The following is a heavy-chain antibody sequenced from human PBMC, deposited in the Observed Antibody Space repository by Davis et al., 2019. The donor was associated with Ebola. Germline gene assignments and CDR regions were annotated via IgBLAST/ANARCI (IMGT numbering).Heavy chain of an antibody. Sequence: MPSETLSLTCNVSGDSIGSGDNYWSWIRQPPGKGLEWIGYIYASGIAYYHPSLRSRLTISVDTSKNQLSLKLSSVTAADTAVHYCAREAPRRVKGPYDFWSVDEGMDVWGQGTTVTVSS. CDR1: GDSIGSGDNY. D-gene: IGHD3-3*01. J-gene: IGHJ6*02. CDR3: AREAPRRVKGPYDFWSVDEGMDV. V-gene: IGHV4-30-4*02. CDR2: IYASGIA.